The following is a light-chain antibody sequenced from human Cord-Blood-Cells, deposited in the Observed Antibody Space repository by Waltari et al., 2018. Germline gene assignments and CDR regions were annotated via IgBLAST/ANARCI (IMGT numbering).Light chain of an antibody. J-gene: IGKJ4*01. CDR1: QSLLHSNGYNY. Sequence: DIVMTQSPLSLPVTPGEPASISCRSSQSLLHSNGYNYLDWYLQKPGQPPQLLIYLGSTRASGVPDRFSGSGSGTDFTLKISRVEAEDVGVYYCMQALQTLTQLTFGGGTKVEIK. CDR2: LGS. CDR3: MQALQTLTQLT. V-gene: IGKV2-28*01.